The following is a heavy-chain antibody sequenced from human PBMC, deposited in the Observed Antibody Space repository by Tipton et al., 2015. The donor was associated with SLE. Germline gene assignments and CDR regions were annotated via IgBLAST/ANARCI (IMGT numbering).Heavy chain of an antibody. CDR3: ARGQGSSWYLD. Sequence: QLVQSGAEVKKPGASVKVSCKASGYTFTRYDINWVRQAPGQGLEWVGWMNPKTGNTGSAQKFQGRVTMTRNTSISTAYMELSSLRSEDTAVYYCARGQGSSWYLDWGQGTLVTVSS. CDR2: MNPKTGNT. D-gene: IGHD6-13*01. V-gene: IGHV1-8*01. CDR1: GYTFTRYD. J-gene: IGHJ4*02.